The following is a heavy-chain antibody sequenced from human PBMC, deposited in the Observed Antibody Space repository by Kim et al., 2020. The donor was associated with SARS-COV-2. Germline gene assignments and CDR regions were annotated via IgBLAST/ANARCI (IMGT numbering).Heavy chain of an antibody. CDR2: IYWDDDK. Sequence: SGPTLVNPTQTLTLTCTFSGFSLSTSGVGVGWIRQPPGKALEWLALIYWDDDKRYSPSLKSRLTITKDTSKNQVVLTMTNMDPVDTATYYCAHRHPGYSSGWYWFDPWGQGTLVTVSS. CDR1: GFSLSTSGVG. CDR3: AHRHPGYSSGWYWFDP. J-gene: IGHJ5*02. D-gene: IGHD6-19*01. V-gene: IGHV2-5*02.